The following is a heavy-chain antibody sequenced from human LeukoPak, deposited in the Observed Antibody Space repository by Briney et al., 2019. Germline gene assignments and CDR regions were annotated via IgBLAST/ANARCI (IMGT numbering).Heavy chain of an antibody. J-gene: IGHJ4*02. CDR2: LYYSGIT. Sequence: SETLSLTCTVSGASISSYYWSWIRQPPGKGLEWIAYLYYSGITNCNPSLKSRVTMSVDTSKNQFSLNLSSVTAADTAVYYCARHWSTDPFDYWGPGTLVNVYS. CDR3: ARHWSTDPFDY. CDR1: GASISSYY. V-gene: IGHV4-59*08.